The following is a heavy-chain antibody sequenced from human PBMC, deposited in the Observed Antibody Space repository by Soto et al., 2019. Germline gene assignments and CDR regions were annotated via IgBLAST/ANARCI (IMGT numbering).Heavy chain of an antibody. J-gene: IGHJ5*02. V-gene: IGHV1-24*01. CDR3: ATDLHRNPFSRFDP. Sequence: ASVKVSCKASGGTFSSYAISWVRHAPGQGLEWMGGIDPEDGETIYAQKFQGRVTMTEDTSTDTAYMELSSLRSEDTAVYYCATDLHRNPFSRFDPWGQGTLVTVSS. CDR2: IDPEDGET. CDR1: GGTFSSYA. D-gene: IGHD1-1*01.